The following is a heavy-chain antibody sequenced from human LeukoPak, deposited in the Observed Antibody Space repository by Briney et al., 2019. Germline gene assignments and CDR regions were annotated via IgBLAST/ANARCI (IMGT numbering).Heavy chain of an antibody. V-gene: IGHV4-59*01. D-gene: IGHD3-3*01. Sequence: SETLSLTCTVSGGSISGYYWSWIRQPPGKELEWIGYIYNTGSTNYKSSLKSQVTMSLDTSKNQFSLRLNSVTAADTAVYYCASSYYDFWSDTYYFEYWGQGTLVTVSS. J-gene: IGHJ4*02. CDR2: IYNTGST. CDR3: ASSYYDFWSDTYYFEY. CDR1: GGSISGYY.